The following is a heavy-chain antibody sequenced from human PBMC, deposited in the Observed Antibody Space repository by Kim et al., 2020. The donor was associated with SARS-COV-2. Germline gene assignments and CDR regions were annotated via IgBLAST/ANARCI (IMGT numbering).Heavy chain of an antibody. J-gene: IGHJ4*02. CDR2: LSASGSRT. CDR1: GFTVSTYA. V-gene: IGHV3-23*01. Sequence: GGSLRLSCAASGFTVSTYAMSWVRQAPGKGLEWVSTLSASGSRTYYADSVKGRFTISRDNSKNTMYMQMSSLRAEDTAVYYCATGDNGGNFFDTWGLGTLVTVSS. CDR3: ATGDNGGNFFDT. D-gene: IGHD2-21*01.